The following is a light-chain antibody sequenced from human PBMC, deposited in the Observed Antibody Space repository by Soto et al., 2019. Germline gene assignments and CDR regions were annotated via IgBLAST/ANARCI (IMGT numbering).Light chain of an antibody. CDR2: EGT. CDR3: SSYTSSSTRV. CDR1: TSDVGGYNL. J-gene: IGLJ1*01. Sequence: QSVLTQPASVYGSPGQSITISCSGTTSDVGGYNLVSWYQQHTAKAPKLLIYEGTQRPSGVSSRFSGSKSGNTASLTISGLQAEDEADYYCSSYTSSSTRVFGTGTKVTVL. V-gene: IGLV2-14*02.